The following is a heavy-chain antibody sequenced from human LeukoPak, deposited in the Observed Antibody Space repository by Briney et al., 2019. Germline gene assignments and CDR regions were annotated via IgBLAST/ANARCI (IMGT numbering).Heavy chain of an antibody. D-gene: IGHD6-6*01. Sequence: GGSLRLSCAAPGFTVSSNYMSWVRQAPGKGLEWVSVIYSGGSTYYADSVKGRFTISRDNSKNTLYLQMNSLRAEDTAVYYCARDLVRSEGNWFDPWGQGTLVTVSS. CDR2: IYSGGST. V-gene: IGHV3-66*01. J-gene: IGHJ5*02. CDR1: GFTVSSNY. CDR3: ARDLVRSEGNWFDP.